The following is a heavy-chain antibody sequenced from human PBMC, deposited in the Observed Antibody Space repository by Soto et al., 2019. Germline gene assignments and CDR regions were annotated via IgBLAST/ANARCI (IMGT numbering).Heavy chain of an antibody. V-gene: IGHV3-7*01. D-gene: IGHD4-17*01. CDR3: ARATVTTRSYYMDV. CDR2: IKQDGSEK. Sequence: GGSLRLSCAASGFTFSSYWMSWVRQAPGKGLEWVANIKQDGSEKYYVDSVKGRFTISRDNAKNSLHLQMNSLRAEDTAVYYCARATVTTRSYYMDVWGKGTTVTVSS. CDR1: GFTFSSYW. J-gene: IGHJ6*03.